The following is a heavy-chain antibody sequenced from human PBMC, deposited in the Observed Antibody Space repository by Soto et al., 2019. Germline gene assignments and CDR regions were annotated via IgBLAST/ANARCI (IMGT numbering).Heavy chain of an antibody. V-gene: IGHV5-51*01. CDR2: INPGDSET. CDR1: GYIFANYW. D-gene: IGHD3-22*01. Sequence: GERLNLSCKGSGYIFANYWIAWVRQIPGKGLEWMGVINPGDSETRYSPSFEGHVTISAGKSSGTAYLQWNNLWASDTATFYCARSYLYDTSGYEGLYYYGLDVWGQGTTVTVSS. J-gene: IGHJ6*02. CDR3: ARSYLYDTSGYEGLYYYGLDV.